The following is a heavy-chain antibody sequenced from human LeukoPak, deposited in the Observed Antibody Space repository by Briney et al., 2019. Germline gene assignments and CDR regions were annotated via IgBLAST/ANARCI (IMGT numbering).Heavy chain of an antibody. CDR3: AKDSGSNGMDV. J-gene: IGHJ6*02. D-gene: IGHD2-15*01. V-gene: IGHV3-30*18. Sequence: GGSLRLSCAASGFTFSSYGTHWVRQAPGKGLKWVAVISYAGSNKYYADSVKGRFTISRDNSKNTLYLQMNSLRAEDTAVYYCAKDSGSNGMDVWGQGTTVTVSS. CDR2: ISYAGSNK. CDR1: GFTFSSYG.